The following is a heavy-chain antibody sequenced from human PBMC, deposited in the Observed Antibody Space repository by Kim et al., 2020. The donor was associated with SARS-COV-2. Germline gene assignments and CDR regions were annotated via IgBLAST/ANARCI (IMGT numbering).Heavy chain of an antibody. CDR2: ISWNSGSI. D-gene: IGHD1-26*01. V-gene: IGHV3-9*01. CDR3: AKDFSGSYKDHDAFDI. Sequence: GGSLRLSCAASGFTFDDYAMHWVRQAPGKGLEWVSGISWNSGSIGYADSVKGRFTISRDNAKNSLYLQMNSLRAEDTALYYCAKDFSGSYKDHDAFDIWGQGTMVTVSS. CDR1: GFTFDDYA. J-gene: IGHJ3*02.